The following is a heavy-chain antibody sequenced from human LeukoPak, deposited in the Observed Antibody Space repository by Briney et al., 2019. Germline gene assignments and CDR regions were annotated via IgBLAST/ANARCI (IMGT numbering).Heavy chain of an antibody. J-gene: IGHJ4*02. CDR2: ISSSGSTI. CDR1: GFTFSDYY. Sequence: PGGSLRLSCAASGFTFSDYYMSWIRQAPGKGLEWVSYISSSGSTIYYADSVKGRFTISRDNAKNSLYLQMNSLRAEDTAVYYCAKVRGSGWSRYYFDYWGQGTLVTVSS. V-gene: IGHV3-11*04. CDR3: AKVRGSGWSRYYFDY. D-gene: IGHD6-19*01.